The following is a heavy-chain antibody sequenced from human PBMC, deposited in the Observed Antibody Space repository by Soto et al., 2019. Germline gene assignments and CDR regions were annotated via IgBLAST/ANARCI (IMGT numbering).Heavy chain of an antibody. V-gene: IGHV3-11*04. CDR2: ITSSGSTI. CDR1: GVTFSDYY. D-gene: IGHD3-22*01. CDR3: ARGYHYYDSSGYDKWDAFDI. Sequence: GGSLRLSCAASGVTFSDYYMSWIRRAPGKGLEWVSYITSSGSTIYYADSVKGRFTISRDNAKNSLYLQMNSLRAEDTAVYYCARGYHYYDSSGYDKWDAFDIWGQGTMVTVSS. J-gene: IGHJ3*02.